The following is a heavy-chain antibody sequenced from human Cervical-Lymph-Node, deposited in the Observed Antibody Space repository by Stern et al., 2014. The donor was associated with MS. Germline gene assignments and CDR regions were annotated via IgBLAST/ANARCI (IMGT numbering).Heavy chain of an antibody. D-gene: IGHD2-15*01. CDR3: ARSSGASGDALDV. J-gene: IGHJ6*02. V-gene: IGHV3-74*02. Sequence: EVQLVESGGGLLQPGGSLRLSCGASGFTLSTYWMHWVRQGLGKGLVWVSRINSGGSSTSYTDSVRGRFIISRDNAKNTVYLQMTSLRAEDTAVYYCARSSGASGDALDVWGQGTTVTVSS. CDR1: GFTLSTYW. CDR2: INSGGSST.